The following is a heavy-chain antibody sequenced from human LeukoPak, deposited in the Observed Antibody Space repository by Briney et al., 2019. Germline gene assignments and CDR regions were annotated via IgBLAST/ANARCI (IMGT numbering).Heavy chain of an antibody. V-gene: IGHV3-21*04. D-gene: IGHD6-19*01. CDR1: GFTFSSYS. Sequence: GGSLRLSCSASGFTFSSYSINWVRQAPGKGLEWVSSITSSSSYIFYADSVKGRFTISRDNAKNSLYLQMTSLTAEDTAVYYCAKEGGSSGWYSWAFDYWGQGTLVTVSS. CDR3: AKEGGSSGWYSWAFDY. CDR2: ITSSSSYI. J-gene: IGHJ4*02.